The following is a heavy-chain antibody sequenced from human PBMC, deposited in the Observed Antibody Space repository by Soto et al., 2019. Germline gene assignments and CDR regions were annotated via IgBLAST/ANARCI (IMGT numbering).Heavy chain of an antibody. J-gene: IGHJ4*02. CDR3: ARLGQLWPYFDY. D-gene: IGHD5-18*01. Sequence: ASETLSLTCTVSGGSISSSSYYWGWIRQPPGKGLEWIGSIYYSGSTYYNPSLKSRVTISVDTSKNQFSLKLSSVTAADTAVYYCARLGQLWPYFDYWGQGTLVTVSS. V-gene: IGHV4-39*01. CDR1: GGSISSSSYY. CDR2: IYYSGST.